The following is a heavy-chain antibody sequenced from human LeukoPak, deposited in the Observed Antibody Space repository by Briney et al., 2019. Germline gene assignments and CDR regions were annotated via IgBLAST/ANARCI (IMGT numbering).Heavy chain of an antibody. CDR2: IYYSGST. CDR1: GDSISSYY. J-gene: IGHJ4*02. D-gene: IGHD5-18*01. CDR3: ARRPGLDTAMVRDY. V-gene: IGHV4-59*01. Sequence: SETLSLTCTVSGDSISSYYWSWIRQSPGKGLEWIGYIYYSGSTNYNPSLKSRVTISVDTSKNQFSLKLSSVTAADTAVYYCARRPGLDTAMVRDYWGQGTLVTVSS.